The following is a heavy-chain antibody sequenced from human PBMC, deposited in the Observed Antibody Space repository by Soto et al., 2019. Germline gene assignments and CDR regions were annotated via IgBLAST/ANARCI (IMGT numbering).Heavy chain of an antibody. CDR2: INHSGST. CDR1: GGSFSGYY. CDR3: ARNGYGSGSYYPNFDY. V-gene: IGHV4-34*01. Sequence: SETLSLTCAVYGGSFSGYYWSWIRQPPGKGLEWIGEINHSGSTNYNPSLKSRVTISIDTSKNQFSLKLTSVTAADTAVYYCARNGYGSGSYYPNFDYWGQGTLVTVSS. J-gene: IGHJ4*02. D-gene: IGHD3-10*01.